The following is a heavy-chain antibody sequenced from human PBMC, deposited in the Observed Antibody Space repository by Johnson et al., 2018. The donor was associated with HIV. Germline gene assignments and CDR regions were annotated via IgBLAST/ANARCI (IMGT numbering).Heavy chain of an antibody. J-gene: IGHJ3*02. CDR2: ISSSGSTL. D-gene: IGHD4-23*01. V-gene: IGHV3-48*01. Sequence: VQLVESGGGLVQPGGSLRLSCAASGFTVSSNYMSWVRQAPGKGLEWVSYISSSGSTLYYADSVKGRFPISRHNSKNKRYLQMTSLRAEDPAVYYWAKDGGHDYGGNSDALIGFDIWGQGTMVTVSS. CDR1: GFTVSSNY. CDR3: AKDGGHDYGGNSDALIGFDI.